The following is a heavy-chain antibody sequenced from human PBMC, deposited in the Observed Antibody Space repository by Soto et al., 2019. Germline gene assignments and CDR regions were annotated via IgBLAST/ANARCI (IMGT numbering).Heavy chain of an antibody. Sequence: QVQLQQWGAGLLKPSETLSLTCAVYGGSFSGYYWSWIRQPPGKGLEWIGEINHSGSTNYNPSLKSRVTISVDTSENQFSLKLSSVTAADTAVYYCARGRGYSYGTDFDYWGQGTLVTVSS. CDR1: GGSFSGYY. J-gene: IGHJ4*02. D-gene: IGHD5-18*01. V-gene: IGHV4-34*01. CDR3: ARGRGYSYGTDFDY. CDR2: INHSGST.